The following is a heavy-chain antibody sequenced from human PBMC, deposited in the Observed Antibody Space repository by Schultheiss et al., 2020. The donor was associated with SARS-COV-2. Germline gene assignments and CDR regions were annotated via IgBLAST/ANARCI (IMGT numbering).Heavy chain of an antibody. CDR3: AKVGIIAVAGTSSRFDY. V-gene: IGHV3-7*03. D-gene: IGHD6-19*01. Sequence: GGSLRLSCAASGFTFSDHWMSWVRQAPGKGLEWVGNIKQDGSEKYYGDSAKGRFTISRDNAKNTLYLQMNSLRAEDTAVYYCAKVGIIAVAGTSSRFDYWGQGTLVTVSS. CDR2: IKQDGSEK. CDR1: GFTFSDHW. J-gene: IGHJ4*02.